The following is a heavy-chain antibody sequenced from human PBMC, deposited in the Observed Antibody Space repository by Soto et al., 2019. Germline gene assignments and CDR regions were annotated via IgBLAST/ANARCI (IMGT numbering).Heavy chain of an antibody. CDR1: GGSISSYY. CDR3: ARDQGGEEREVGYYYYGMDV. Sequence: QVQLQESGPGLVKPSETLSLTCTVSGGSISSYYWSWIRQPPGKGLEWIGYIYYSGSTNYNPSLKSRVTISVDTSKNQFSLKLSSVTAADTAVYYCARDQGGEEREVGYYYYGMDVWGQGTTVTVSS. D-gene: IGHD3-10*01. J-gene: IGHJ6*02. CDR2: IYYSGST. V-gene: IGHV4-59*01.